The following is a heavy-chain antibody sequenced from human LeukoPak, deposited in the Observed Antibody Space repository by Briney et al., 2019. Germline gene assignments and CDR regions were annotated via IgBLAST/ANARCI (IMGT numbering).Heavy chain of an antibody. Sequence: TGESLKISCKGSGYSFTAYWIGWVRQMSGKGLEWMGIIYPGGSSTRYSPSFQGQVIISADKSISTAYLQWSSLKASDTAMYYCARLPTGTDNWFDPWGQGTLVTVSS. CDR3: ARLPTGTDNWFDP. CDR1: GYSFTAYW. D-gene: IGHD1-1*01. J-gene: IGHJ5*02. V-gene: IGHV5-51*01. CDR2: IYPGGSST.